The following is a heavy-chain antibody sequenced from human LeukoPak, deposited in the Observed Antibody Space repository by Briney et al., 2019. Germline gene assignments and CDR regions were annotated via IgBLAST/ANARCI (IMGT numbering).Heavy chain of an antibody. Sequence: ASVKVSCKASGYTFTSYAMNWVRQAPGQGLEWMGWINTNTGKRTYAQGFTGRFVFSLDTSVSTPYLQISSLKAEDTAVYYCAGPVAAPHDAFDIWGQGTMVTVSS. D-gene: IGHD6-19*01. V-gene: IGHV7-4-1*02. CDR2: INTNTGKR. J-gene: IGHJ3*02. CDR3: AGPVAAPHDAFDI. CDR1: GYTFTSYA.